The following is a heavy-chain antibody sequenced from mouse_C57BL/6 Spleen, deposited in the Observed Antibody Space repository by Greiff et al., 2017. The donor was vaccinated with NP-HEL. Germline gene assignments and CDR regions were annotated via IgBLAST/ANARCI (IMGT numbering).Heavy chain of an antibody. CDR1: GYTFTDYY. CDR3: ARSGDGYDGAMDY. D-gene: IGHD2-2*01. J-gene: IGHJ4*01. CDR2: IYPGSGNT. V-gene: IGHV1-76*01. Sequence: VQLQQSGAELVRPGASVKLSCKASGYTFTDYYINWVKQRPGQGLEWIARIYPGSGNTYYNEKFKGKATLTAEKSSSTAYMQLSSLTSEDSAVYFCARSGDGYDGAMDYWGQGTSVTVSS.